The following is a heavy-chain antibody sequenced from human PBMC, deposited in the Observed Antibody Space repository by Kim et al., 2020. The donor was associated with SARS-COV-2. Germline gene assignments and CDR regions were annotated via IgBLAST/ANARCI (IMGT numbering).Heavy chain of an antibody. D-gene: IGHD6-13*01. J-gene: IGHJ4*02. V-gene: IGHV3-21*01. CDR1: GFTFSSYS. CDR2: ISSSSSYI. CDR3: AREGSQLVRS. Sequence: GGSLRLSCAASGFTFSSYSMNWVRQAPGKGLEWVSSISSSSSYIYYADSVKGRFTISRDNAKNSLYLQMNSLRVEDTAVYYCAREGSQLVRSWGQGTLVTVSS.